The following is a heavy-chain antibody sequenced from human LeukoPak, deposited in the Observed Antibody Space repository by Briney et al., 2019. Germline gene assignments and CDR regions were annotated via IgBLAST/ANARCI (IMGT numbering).Heavy chain of an antibody. D-gene: IGHD1-14*01. V-gene: IGHV4-59*11. Sequence: SETLSLTCTVSGGPIRSHYWSWIPQPPGKGLEWIAYMYDSGRTNYNPSLKSRITISVETSKNQFSLKLTSVTAADTAVYYCARYNGALDHWGQGTLVTVSS. CDR2: MYDSGRT. J-gene: IGHJ4*02. CDR1: GGPIRSHY. CDR3: ARYNGALDH.